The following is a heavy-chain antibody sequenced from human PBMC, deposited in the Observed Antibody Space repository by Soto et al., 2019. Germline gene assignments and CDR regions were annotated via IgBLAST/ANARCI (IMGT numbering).Heavy chain of an antibody. CDR3: AKVIGGLVINAFYI. J-gene: IGHJ3*02. CDR1: GFTFSTNP. CDR2: NSGSGEST. V-gene: IGHV3-23*01. D-gene: IGHD3-9*01. Sequence: EVQLLESGGGLVQPGGSLRLSCAASGFTFSTNPMTWVRQAPGKGLEWVSINSGSGESTYYAKSVKGRFTISRDNSQNTLYLQMNSLRAEDTAVYYCAKVIGGLVINAFYIWGQGTMVTVSS.